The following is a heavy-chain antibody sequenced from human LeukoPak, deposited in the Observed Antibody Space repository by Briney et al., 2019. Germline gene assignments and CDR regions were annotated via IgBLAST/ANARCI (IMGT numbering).Heavy chain of an antibody. J-gene: IGHJ4*02. V-gene: IGHV3-66*02. Sequence: PGGSLRLSCAASGFTVSSNYMSWVRQAPGKGLEWVSVIYSGGSTYYADSVKGRFTISRDNSKNTLYLQMNSLRAEDTAVYYCASKGSIAARHGFDYWGQGTLVTVSS. CDR3: ASKGSIAARHGFDY. CDR1: GFTVSSNY. D-gene: IGHD6-6*01. CDR2: IYSGGST.